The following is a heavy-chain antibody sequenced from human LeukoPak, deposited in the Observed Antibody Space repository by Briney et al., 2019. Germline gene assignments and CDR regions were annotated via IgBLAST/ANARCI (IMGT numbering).Heavy chain of an antibody. J-gene: IGHJ4*02. CDR3: ASGDILTGYYNEFDY. D-gene: IGHD3-9*01. CDR1: GYTFTGYY. V-gene: IGHV1-2*02. Sequence: ASVKVSCKASGYTFTGYYMHWVRQAPGQGLEWMGWINPNSGGTNYAQKFQGRVTMTEDTSTDTAYMELSSLRSEDTAVYYCASGDILTGYYNEFDYWGQGTLVTVSS. CDR2: INPNSGGT.